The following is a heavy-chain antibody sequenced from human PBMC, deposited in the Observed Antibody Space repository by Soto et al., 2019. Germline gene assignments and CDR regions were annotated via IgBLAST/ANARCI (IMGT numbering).Heavy chain of an antibody. CDR1: GGSISSSSYY. J-gene: IGHJ5*02. Sequence: PSETLSLTCAVSGGSISSSSYYWGWIRQPPGKGLEWIGSIYYTGNTYYTPSLQSRVAISVDTSRNQFYLNLNSVTAADTAVYFCARGIRSPWPWGQGTLVTVSS. CDR3: ARGIRSPWP. V-gene: IGHV4-39*01. D-gene: IGHD4-17*01. CDR2: IYYTGNT.